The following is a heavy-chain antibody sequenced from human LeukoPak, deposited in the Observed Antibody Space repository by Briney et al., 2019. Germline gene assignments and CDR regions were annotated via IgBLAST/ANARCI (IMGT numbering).Heavy chain of an antibody. CDR3: ARDSVVRGTYGMDV. D-gene: IGHD3-10*01. CDR2: INRSSSYI. Sequence: GGSLRLSCAASGFTFSSYSMNWVRQAPGKGLEWVSSINRSSSYIYYADSVKGRFTISRDNAKNSLYLQMNSLRAEDTAVYYCARDSVVRGTYGMDVWGQGTTVTVSS. CDR1: GFTFSSYS. J-gene: IGHJ6*02. V-gene: IGHV3-21*01.